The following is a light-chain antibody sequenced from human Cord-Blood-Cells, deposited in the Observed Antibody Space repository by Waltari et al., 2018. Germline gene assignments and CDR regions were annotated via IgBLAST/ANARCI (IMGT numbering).Light chain of an antibody. CDR3: QQYGSSPYT. CDR1: QSVSSSY. J-gene: IGKJ2*01. V-gene: IGKV3-20*01. CDR2: GAS. Sequence: EIVLTQPPGTLSLSAGAAATLSCRASQSVSSSYLTWYQQKPGQAPRLLIYGASSRATGIPDRFSGSGSGTDFTLTISRLEAEDFAVYYCQQYGSSPYTFGQGTKLEIK.